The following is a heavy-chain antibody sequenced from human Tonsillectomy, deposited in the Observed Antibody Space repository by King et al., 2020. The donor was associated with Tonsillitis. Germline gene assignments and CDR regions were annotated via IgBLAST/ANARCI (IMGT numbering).Heavy chain of an antibody. J-gene: IGHJ6*02. D-gene: IGHD2/OR15-2a*01. CDR3: ARDSQPSKYSYYGMDV. CDR1: GFSFNTYV. Sequence: VQLVESGGGVVQPGRSLRLSCAASGFSFNTYVMHWVRQAPGKGLEWVAVLSSDGTNKYYADSVKGRFTISRDNSRNTVFLQMNSLRPEDTAVYFCARDSQPSKYSYYGMDVWGQGTTVTVSS. V-gene: IGHV3-30-3*01. CDR2: LSSDGTNK.